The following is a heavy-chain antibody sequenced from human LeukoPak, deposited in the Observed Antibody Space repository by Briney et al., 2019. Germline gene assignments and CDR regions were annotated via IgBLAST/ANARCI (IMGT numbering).Heavy chain of an antibody. Sequence: PGRSLRLSCAASGFNFKTYSMHWVRQAPGKGLEWLAVITYDGSDKYYADSVKGRLTISRDNSKKTLYLQMDNLMGEDTAVYYCAREDRFGAPYYLDYWSQGKLVTVSS. J-gene: IGHJ4*02. CDR2: ITYDGSDK. CDR3: AREDRFGAPYYLDY. CDR1: GFNFKTYS. V-gene: IGHV3-30*04. D-gene: IGHD4/OR15-4a*01.